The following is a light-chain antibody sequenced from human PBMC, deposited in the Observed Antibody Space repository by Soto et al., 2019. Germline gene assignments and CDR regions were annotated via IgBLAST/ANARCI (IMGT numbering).Light chain of an antibody. CDR3: ATWDDSLNARGV. CDR2: NNN. J-gene: IGLJ3*02. Sequence: QSVLTQTPSESRTPGQTVTISCSGSRSNIGNNAVSWYQQFPGTAPKLLIYNNNQRPSGVPDRFSGSKSGTSASLAISGLQSEDEADYYCATWDDSLNARGVFGGGTKLTLL. V-gene: IGLV1-44*01. CDR1: RSNIGNNA.